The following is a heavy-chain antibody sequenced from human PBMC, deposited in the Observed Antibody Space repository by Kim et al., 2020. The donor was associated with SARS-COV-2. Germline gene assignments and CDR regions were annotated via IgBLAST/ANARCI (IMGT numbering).Heavy chain of an antibody. V-gene: IGHV1-18*04. D-gene: IGHD2-2*02. Sequence: ASVKVSCKASGYTFTDYGISWVRQAPGQGLEWMGWIRVYDGNTNFAQNLQDRVTMTTDTSTSTVYMELRSLRSDDTAVYYCARDPIPRQTAGWNHDHWGQGTLVTVSS. J-gene: IGHJ4*02. CDR2: IRVYDGNT. CDR1: GYTFTDYG. CDR3: ARDPIPRQTAGWNHDH.